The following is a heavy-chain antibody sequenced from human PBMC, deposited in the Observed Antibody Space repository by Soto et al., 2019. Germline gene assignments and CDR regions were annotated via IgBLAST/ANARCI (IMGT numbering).Heavy chain of an antibody. Sequence: SETLSLPFTVFGGSISIYYWTWIRQPPGKGLEGIGYIYYSGSTNYNPSLKSRVTISVDTSKNQFSLKLSSVTAADTAVYYCARSRGGYFDYWGQGTLVTVSS. D-gene: IGHD3-16*01. CDR2: IYYSGST. J-gene: IGHJ4*02. V-gene: IGHV4-59*01. CDR3: ARSRGGYFDY. CDR1: GGSISIYY.